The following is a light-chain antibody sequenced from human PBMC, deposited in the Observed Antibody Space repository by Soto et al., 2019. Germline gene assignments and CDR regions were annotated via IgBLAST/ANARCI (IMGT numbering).Light chain of an antibody. CDR2: DDS. CDR1: NIGSKS. Sequence: SYEPTHPPSVSLAPGQTARITCGGNNIGSKSVHWYQQKPGQAPVLVVYDDSDRPSGIPERFSGSNSGNTATLTISRVEAGDEAEYYCQVWDSSSDHLYVFGTGTKVTVL. J-gene: IGLJ1*01. CDR3: QVWDSSSDHLYV. V-gene: IGLV3-21*02.